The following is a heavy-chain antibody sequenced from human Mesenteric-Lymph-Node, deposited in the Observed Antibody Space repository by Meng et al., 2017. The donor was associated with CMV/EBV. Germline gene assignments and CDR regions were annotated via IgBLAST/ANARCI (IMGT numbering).Heavy chain of an antibody. Sequence: GSLRLSCTVSGGSISSSSYYWGWIRQPPGKGLEWIGSIYYSGSTYYNPSLKSRVTISVDTSKNQFSLKLSSVTAADTAVYYCVRVGQRSGGGYFDYWGPGTLVTVSS. CDR1: GGSISSSSYY. CDR3: VRVGQRSGGGYFDY. CDR2: IYYSGST. V-gene: IGHV4-39*07. J-gene: IGHJ4*02. D-gene: IGHD4-17*01.